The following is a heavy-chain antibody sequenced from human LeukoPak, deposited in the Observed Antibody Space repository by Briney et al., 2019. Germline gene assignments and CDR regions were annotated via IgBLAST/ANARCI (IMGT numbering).Heavy chain of an antibody. Sequence: SETLSLTCTVSGGSISRYYWSWIRQPPGKGLERIGYIYTSGSTNYNPSLKSRVTISVDTSKNQFSLKLSSVTAADTAVYYCARQSNYYDSSGYDPFDYWGQGTLVTVSS. CDR3: ARQSNYYDSSGYDPFDY. J-gene: IGHJ4*02. D-gene: IGHD3-22*01. CDR1: GGSISRYY. V-gene: IGHV4-4*09. CDR2: IYTSGST.